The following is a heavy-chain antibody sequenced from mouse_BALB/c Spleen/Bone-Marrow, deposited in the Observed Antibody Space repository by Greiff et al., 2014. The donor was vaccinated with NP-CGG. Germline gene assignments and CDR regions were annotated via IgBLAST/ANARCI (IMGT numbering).Heavy chain of an antibody. Sequence: VQLKESGGGLVKPGGSLKLSCAASGFTFSSYAMSWVRQTPEKRLEWVASISSGGSTYYPDSEKGRFTISRDNARNILYLQMSSLRSEDTAMYYCAREVDGWYYFDYWGQGTTLTVSS. CDR1: GFTFSSYA. CDR3: AREVDGWYYFDY. J-gene: IGHJ2*01. V-gene: IGHV5-6-5*01. D-gene: IGHD2-3*01. CDR2: ISSGGST.